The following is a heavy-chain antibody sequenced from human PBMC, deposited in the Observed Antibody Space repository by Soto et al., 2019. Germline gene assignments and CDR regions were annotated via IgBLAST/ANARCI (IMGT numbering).Heavy chain of an antibody. V-gene: IGHV4-59*01. CDR3: AGVDYYDSSGYYFV. CDR1: GGSISSYY. J-gene: IGHJ4*02. Sequence: SETLSLTCTVSGGSISSYYWSWIRQPPGKGLEWIGYIYYSGSTNYNPSLKSRVTISVDTSKNQFSLKLSSVTAADTAVYYCAGVDYYDSSGYYFVWGQGTLVTVSS. CDR2: IYYSGST. D-gene: IGHD3-22*01.